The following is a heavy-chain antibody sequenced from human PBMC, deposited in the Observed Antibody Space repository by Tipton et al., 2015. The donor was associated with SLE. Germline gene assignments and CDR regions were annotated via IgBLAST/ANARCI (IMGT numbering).Heavy chain of an antibody. J-gene: IGHJ6*02. CDR1: GGSISSSSYY. CDR3: ATYADIVVVPAEVYYYYYGMDV. V-gene: IGHV4-39*07. D-gene: IGHD2-2*01. CDR2: IHYSGST. Sequence: LRLSCTVSGGSISSSSYYWGWIRQPPGKGLEWIGSIHYSGSTYYNPSLKSRVTISVDTSKNQFSLKLSSVTAADTAVYYCATYADIVVVPAEVYYYYYGMDVWGQGTTVTVSS.